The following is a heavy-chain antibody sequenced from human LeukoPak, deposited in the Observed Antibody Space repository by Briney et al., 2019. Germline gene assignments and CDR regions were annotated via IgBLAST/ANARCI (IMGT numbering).Heavy chain of an antibody. CDR3: ARQGGDILTGYLDY. D-gene: IGHD3-9*01. CDR2: ISSSSTYI. J-gene: IGHJ4*02. V-gene: IGHV3-11*03. CDR1: GFTFNDYY. Sequence: GGSLRLSCETSGFTFNDYYMSWIRQAPGKGLEWVSYISSSSTYINSADSVKGRFTISRDYPKNSLYLQMSSLRAEDTAVYYCARQGGDILTGYLDYWGQGTLVTVSS.